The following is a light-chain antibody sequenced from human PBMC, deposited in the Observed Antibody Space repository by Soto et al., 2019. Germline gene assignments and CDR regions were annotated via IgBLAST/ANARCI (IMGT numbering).Light chain of an antibody. CDR1: ESVSNNN. J-gene: IGKJ1*01. Sequence: EIVLTQSPGTLSLSPGEGATLSCRASESVSNNNLAWYQQKPGQAPRLLIYGASHRATGIPDRFSGSASGTDFTLTISRLEAEDFAVYYCQQYGRSPPWTFCQGTKVEIK. CDR3: QQYGRSPPWT. CDR2: GAS. V-gene: IGKV3-20*01.